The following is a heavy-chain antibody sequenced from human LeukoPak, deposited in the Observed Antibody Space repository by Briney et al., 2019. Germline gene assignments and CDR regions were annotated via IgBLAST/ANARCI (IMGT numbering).Heavy chain of an antibody. V-gene: IGHV1-46*01. Sequence: GASVEVSCKASGYTFTSYYMHWVRQAPGQGLEWMGIINPTGGSTRYAQKFQGRVTMTRDTSTSTVYMELSSLRSEDTAVYYCARPYCSGGTCYYDYWGQGTLVTVSS. CDR1: GYTFTSYY. D-gene: IGHD2-15*01. J-gene: IGHJ4*02. CDR2: INPTGGST. CDR3: ARPYCSGGTCYYDY.